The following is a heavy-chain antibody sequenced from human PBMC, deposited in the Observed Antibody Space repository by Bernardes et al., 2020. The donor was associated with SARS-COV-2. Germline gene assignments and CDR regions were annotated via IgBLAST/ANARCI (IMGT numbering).Heavy chain of an antibody. CDR1: GGSISSSNW. J-gene: IGHJ6*02. V-gene: IGHV4-4*02. CDR3: ARDREAAAVAYYYGMDV. CDR2: IYHSGST. D-gene: IGHD6-13*01. Sequence: SETLSLTCAVSGGSISSSNWWSWVRQPPGKGLEWIGEIYHSGSTNYNPSLKSRVTISVDKSKNQFSLKLSSVTAADTAVYYCARDREAAAVAYYYGMDVWGQGTTVTVSS.